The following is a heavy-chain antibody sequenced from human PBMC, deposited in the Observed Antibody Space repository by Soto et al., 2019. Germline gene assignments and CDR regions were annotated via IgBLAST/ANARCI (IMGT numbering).Heavy chain of an antibody. J-gene: IGHJ3*02. V-gene: IGHV1-8*01. Sequence: ASVKVSCKASGYTFTSYDINWVRQATGQGLEWMGWMNPNSGNTGYAQKFQGRVTMTRNTSMSTAYMELRSLRSDDTAVYYCARDLAVQLERPGEDAFDIWGQGTMVTVSS. D-gene: IGHD1-1*01. CDR1: GYTFTSYD. CDR2: MNPNSGNT. CDR3: ARDLAVQLERPGEDAFDI.